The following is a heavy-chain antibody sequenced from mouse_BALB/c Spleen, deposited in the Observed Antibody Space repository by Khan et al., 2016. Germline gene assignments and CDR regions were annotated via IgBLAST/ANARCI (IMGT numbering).Heavy chain of an antibody. D-gene: IGHD1-1*01. CDR2: IYPGGGYT. Sequence: QVRLQQSGAELVRPGTSVKISCKASGYTFTNYWLGWVKQRPGHGLEWIGDIYPGGGYTNYNEKFKGKATLTADTSSSTAYMQLSSLTSEDSAVYFCARFYYGSSYLYFDVWGAGTTVTVSS. V-gene: IGHV1-63*02. CDR1: GYTFTNYW. CDR3: ARFYYGSSYLYFDV. J-gene: IGHJ1*01.